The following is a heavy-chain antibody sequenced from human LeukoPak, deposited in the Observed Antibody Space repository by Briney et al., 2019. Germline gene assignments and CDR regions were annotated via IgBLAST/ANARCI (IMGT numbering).Heavy chain of an antibody. V-gene: IGHV1-69*04. CDR1: GGTFSSYA. CDR2: IIPILGIA. J-gene: IGHJ4*02. D-gene: IGHD3-9*01. CDR3: ARDDILTGYSAMGY. Sequence: GSSVKVSCKASGGTFSSYAISWVRQAPGQGLEWMGRIIPILGIANYAQKFQGRVTITADKSTSTAYMELSSLRSEDTAVYYSARDDILTGYSAMGYWGQGTLVTVSS.